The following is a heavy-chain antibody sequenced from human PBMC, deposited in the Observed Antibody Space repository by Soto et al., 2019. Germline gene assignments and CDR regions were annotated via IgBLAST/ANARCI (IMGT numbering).Heavy chain of an antibody. Sequence: QVQLVESGGGVVQPGRSLSLSCAASGFTFSSYGMHWVRQAPGKGLEWVAVISYDGSNKHYADSVKGRFTISRDNSKNTLYLQMNSLRAEDTAVYYCAKVGDGYNFYYYCMDVWGQGTTVTVSS. CDR3: AKVGDGYNFYYYCMDV. J-gene: IGHJ6*02. D-gene: IGHD5-12*01. V-gene: IGHV3-30*18. CDR2: ISYDGSNK. CDR1: GFTFSSYG.